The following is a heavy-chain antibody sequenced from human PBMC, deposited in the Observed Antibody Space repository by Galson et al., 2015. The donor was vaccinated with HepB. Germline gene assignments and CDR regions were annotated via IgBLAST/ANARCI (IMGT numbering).Heavy chain of an antibody. Sequence: SLRLSCAASGFTFSSYAMSWVRQAPGKGLEWVSGISGSSFSGGGADTHYADSVKGRFTVSRDNSKKVLYLQMNSLRAEDTAVYYCAKGPGVYFSLREYYFDDWGQGTLVTVSS. CDR2: ISGSSFSGGGADT. CDR1: GFTFSSYA. D-gene: IGHD2-8*01. CDR3: AKGPGVYFSLREYYFDD. J-gene: IGHJ4*02. V-gene: IGHV3-23*01.